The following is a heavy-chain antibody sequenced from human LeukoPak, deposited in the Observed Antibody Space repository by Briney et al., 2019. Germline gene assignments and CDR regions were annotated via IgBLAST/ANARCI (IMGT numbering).Heavy chain of an antibody. Sequence: GGSLRLSCAASGFTFSSYAMHWVRQAPGKGLEGVAVIAYDGNSKYYADSVQGRFTISRDNSKNTLDLQMNSLRGEDTAVYYCARGHCSGGSCYSVYYYYYGMDVWGQGTTVTVSS. V-gene: IGHV3-30-3*01. J-gene: IGHJ6*02. CDR3: ARGHCSGGSCYSVYYYYYGMDV. D-gene: IGHD2-15*01. CDR1: GFTFSSYA. CDR2: IAYDGNSK.